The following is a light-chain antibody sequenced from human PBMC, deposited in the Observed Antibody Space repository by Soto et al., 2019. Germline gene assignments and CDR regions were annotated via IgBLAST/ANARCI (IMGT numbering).Light chain of an antibody. Sequence: EIVLTQSPGTLSLSPGERATLSCRASQSVSSSYLAWYQQKPGQAPRLLIYGASSRATGIPDRFSGSGSGKAFPLNISRLEPEDFASYYCQQYGSSPPYTFGQGTKLEIK. J-gene: IGKJ2*01. CDR3: QQYGSSPPYT. V-gene: IGKV3-20*01. CDR2: GAS. CDR1: QSVSSSY.